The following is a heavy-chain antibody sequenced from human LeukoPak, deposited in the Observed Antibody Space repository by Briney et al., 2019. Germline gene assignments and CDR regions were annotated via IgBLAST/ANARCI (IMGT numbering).Heavy chain of an antibody. Sequence: GGSLRLSCAASGFTFSSYSMNWVRQAPGKGLEWVSSISSSSSYIYYADSVKGRFTISRDNAKNSLYLQMNSLRAEDTAVYYCARERGERVVPAAFFDPWGQGTLATVSS. CDR2: ISSSSSYI. CDR3: ARERGERVVPAAFFDP. J-gene: IGHJ5*02. V-gene: IGHV3-21*01. CDR1: GFTFSSYS. D-gene: IGHD2-2*01.